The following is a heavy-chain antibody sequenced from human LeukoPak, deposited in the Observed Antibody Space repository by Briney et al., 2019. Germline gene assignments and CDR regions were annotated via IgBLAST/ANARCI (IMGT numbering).Heavy chain of an antibody. CDR3: ATTLGWNSSGVLDAFDI. V-gene: IGHV1-24*01. D-gene: IGHD3-22*01. J-gene: IGHJ3*02. CDR2: FDSEDGET. CDR1: GYTLIELS. Sequence: ASVKVSCKVSGYTLIELSRHWVRQAPGKGLEWMGGFDSEDGETIYAQKLQGRVTMTEDTSTDAAYMELSSLRSEDTAVYYCATTLGWNSSGVLDAFDIWGQGTMVTVSS.